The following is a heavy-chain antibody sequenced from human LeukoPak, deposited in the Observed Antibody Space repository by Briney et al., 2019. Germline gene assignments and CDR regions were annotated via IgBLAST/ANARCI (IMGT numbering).Heavy chain of an antibody. Sequence: PSETLSLTCAVYGGSFSGYSWNWIRQPPVKGLEWIGEINHSGGTNYNPSLKSRVTISVDTSKKQFSLKLSSVTATDTAVYYCARGVDYYGVWGQGTLVTVSS. J-gene: IGHJ4*02. D-gene: IGHD3-10*01. CDR2: INHSGGT. CDR1: GGSFSGYS. CDR3: ARGVDYYGV. V-gene: IGHV4-34*01.